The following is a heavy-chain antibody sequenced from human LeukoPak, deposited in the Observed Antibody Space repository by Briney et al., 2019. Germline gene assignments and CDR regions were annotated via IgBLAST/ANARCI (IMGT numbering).Heavy chain of an antibody. CDR3: AAVGALYYDDAFDI. Sequence: GGSLRLSCAASGFTISSYAMSWVRQAPGKGLEWVSGISGSGGSTYYADSVKGRFTISRDNSKNTLYLQMNSLRAEDTAVYYCAAVGALYYDDAFDIWGQGTMVTVSP. D-gene: IGHD3-3*01. CDR1: GFTISSYA. J-gene: IGHJ3*02. CDR2: ISGSGGST. V-gene: IGHV3-23*01.